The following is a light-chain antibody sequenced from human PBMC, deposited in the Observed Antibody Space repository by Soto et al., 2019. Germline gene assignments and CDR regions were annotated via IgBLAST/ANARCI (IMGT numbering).Light chain of an antibody. J-gene: IGKJ4*01. CDR3: QQYNSYVLT. Sequence: DIQMTQSPSSLSASVGDRVTITCRASQSISTWLAWYQQKAGRAPNLLIYDASTLKSGVPLRFSGSGSGTEFTLTISSLQPDDFATYYCQQYNSYVLTFGGGTKVEIK. V-gene: IGKV1-5*01. CDR2: DAS. CDR1: QSISTW.